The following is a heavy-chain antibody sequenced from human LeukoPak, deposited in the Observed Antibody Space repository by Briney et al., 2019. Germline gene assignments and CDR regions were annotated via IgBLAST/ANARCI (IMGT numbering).Heavy chain of an antibody. Sequence: ATVKVSCKASGYTFSSYAMHWVRQAPGQRLKWMGWINAGNGNTKYSQKFQGRVTITRDTSASTAYMELSSLRSEDTAVYYCARGARISSSWYSSVWGQGTLITVS. J-gene: IGHJ4*02. V-gene: IGHV1-3*01. D-gene: IGHD2-2*01. CDR3: ARGARISSSWYSSV. CDR2: INAGNGNT. CDR1: GYTFSSYA.